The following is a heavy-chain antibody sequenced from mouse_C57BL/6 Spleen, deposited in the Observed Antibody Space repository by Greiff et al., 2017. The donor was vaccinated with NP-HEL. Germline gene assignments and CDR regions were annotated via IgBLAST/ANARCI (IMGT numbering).Heavy chain of an antibody. CDR1: GYTFTSYW. J-gene: IGHJ4*01. D-gene: IGHD1-1*01. V-gene: IGHV1-52*01. CDR2: IDPSDSET. CDR3: ASPVITTVVAPYAMDY. Sequence: VQLQQPGAELVRPGSSVKLSCKASGYTFTSYWMHWVKQRPIQGLEWIGNIDPSDSETHYNQKFKDKATLTVDKSSSTAYMQLSSLTSEDSAVYYCASPVITTVVAPYAMDYWGQGTSVTVSS.